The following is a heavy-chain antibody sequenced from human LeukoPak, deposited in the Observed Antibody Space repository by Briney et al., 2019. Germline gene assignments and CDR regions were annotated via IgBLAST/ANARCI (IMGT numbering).Heavy chain of an antibody. D-gene: IGHD2-8*01. CDR3: ALISYCTTVTCYYLDY. CDR2: ITTYNGDT. V-gene: IGHV1-18*01. J-gene: IGHJ4*02. CDR1: GYTFTTYP. Sequence: GASVEVSCETSGYTFTTYPINWVRQAPGQGLEWMGWITTYNGDTNYAQNLQGRVTMTADTSTSTAYMELRSLRSDDTAVYYCALISYCTTVTCYYLDYWGQGTLVTVSS.